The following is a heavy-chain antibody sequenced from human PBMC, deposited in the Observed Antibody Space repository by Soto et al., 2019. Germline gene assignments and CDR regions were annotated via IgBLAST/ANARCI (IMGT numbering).Heavy chain of an antibody. V-gene: IGHV3-66*01. CDR3: GRMQENCSGGSCFAS. J-gene: IGHJ5*02. Sequence: EVQLVESGGGLVQPGGSLRLSCAASGFTVSSNYMSWVRQAPGKGLEWVSVIYSGGSTYYADSVKGRFSIYRDNSTTTQYLQMNSRSAEDPHGYYCGRMQENCSGGSCFASWGQGTLLTVSS. D-gene: IGHD2-15*01. CDR2: IYSGGST. CDR1: GFTVSSNY.